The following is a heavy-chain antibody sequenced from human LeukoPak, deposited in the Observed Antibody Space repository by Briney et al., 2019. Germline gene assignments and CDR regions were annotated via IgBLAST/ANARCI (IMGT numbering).Heavy chain of an antibody. CDR1: GGSFSGYY. CDR3: AKALPTLSGYYYVANAFDI. CDR2: IYYSGST. Sequence: PSETLSLTCAVYGGSFSGYYWGWIRQPPGKGLEWIGSIYYSGSTYYNPSLKSRVTISVDTSKNQFSLKLSSVTAADTAVYYCAKALPTLSGYYYVANAFDIWGQGTMVTVSS. V-gene: IGHV4-34*01. J-gene: IGHJ3*02. D-gene: IGHD3-22*01.